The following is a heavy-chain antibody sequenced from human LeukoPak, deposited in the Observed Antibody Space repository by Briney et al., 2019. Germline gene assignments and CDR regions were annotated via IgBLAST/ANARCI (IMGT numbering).Heavy chain of an antibody. V-gene: IGHV4-59*01. CDR1: VGSISSYY. CDR3: ARVDLGIAAAGAWYYFDY. D-gene: IGHD6-13*01. J-gene: IGHJ4*02. CDR2: IYYSGST. Sequence: SETLSLTCTVSVGSISSYYCSWIRQPPGKGLEWIGDIYYSGSTNYNPSLKSRVTISVDTSKNQFSLKLSSVTAADTAVYYCARVDLGIAAAGAWYYFDYWGQGTLVTVSS.